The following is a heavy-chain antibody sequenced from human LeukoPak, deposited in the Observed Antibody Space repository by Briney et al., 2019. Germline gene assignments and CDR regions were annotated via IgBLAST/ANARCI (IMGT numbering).Heavy chain of an antibody. CDR3: ARGAYTYVY. Sequence: GGSLRLSCAASGFXFSSYWMSWVRQAPGKGLEWVANMNQDGSEKYYVDSVKGRFTISRDNAKNSLYLQMNSLRAGDTAAYYCARGAYTYVYWGQGTLVTVSS. D-gene: IGHD5-18*01. V-gene: IGHV3-7*05. J-gene: IGHJ4*02. CDR2: MNQDGSEK. CDR1: GFXFSSYW.